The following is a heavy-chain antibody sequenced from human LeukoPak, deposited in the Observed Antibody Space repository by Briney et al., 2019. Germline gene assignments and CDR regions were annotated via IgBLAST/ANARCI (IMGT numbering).Heavy chain of an antibody. D-gene: IGHD3-10*01. CDR1: GGSISTYY. CDR3: ARGGYYYGSGSYYWNFDY. V-gene: IGHV4-59*12. J-gene: IGHJ4*02. Sequence: SETLSLTRTVSGGSISTYYWSWVRQPPGKGLEWIGYIYYSGSTNYNPSLKSRVTMSVDTSKNQFSLKLSSVTAADTAVYYCARGGYYYGSGSYYWNFDYWGQGTLVTVSS. CDR2: IYYSGST.